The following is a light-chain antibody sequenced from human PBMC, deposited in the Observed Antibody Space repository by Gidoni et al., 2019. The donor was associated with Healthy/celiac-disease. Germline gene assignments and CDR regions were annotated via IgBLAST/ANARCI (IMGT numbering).Light chain of an antibody. CDR1: KLGDKY. J-gene: IGLJ2*01. Sequence: YELTPPPSVSVSTGQTASITCSGDKLGDKYACWYQQKPGQSPVLVIYQDSKRPSGIPERFSGSNSGNTATLTISGTQAMDEADYYCQAWDSSTAVFGGGTKLTVL. V-gene: IGLV3-1*01. CDR2: QDS. CDR3: QAWDSSTAV.